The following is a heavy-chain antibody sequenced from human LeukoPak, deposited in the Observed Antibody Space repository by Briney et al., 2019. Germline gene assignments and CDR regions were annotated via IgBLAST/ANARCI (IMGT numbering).Heavy chain of an antibody. CDR2: VSSGSSTI. CDR3: AGGESSYCSGGCYFAS. Sequence: PGGSLRLSCAASGFTFSDYYMSWIRQAPGKALEWVSYVSSGSSTIYYADSVKGRFTVSRDNGKRSLYLHMDSLRAEDTAMYYCAGGESSYCSGGCYFASWGQGTLVTISS. CDR1: GFTFSDYY. D-gene: IGHD2-15*01. J-gene: IGHJ4*02. V-gene: IGHV3-11*04.